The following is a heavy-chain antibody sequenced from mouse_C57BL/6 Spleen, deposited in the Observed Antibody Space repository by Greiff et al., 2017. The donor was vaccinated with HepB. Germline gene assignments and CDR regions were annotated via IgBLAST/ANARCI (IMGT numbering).Heavy chain of an antibody. D-gene: IGHD2-3*01. CDR1: GYTFTSYG. CDR2: IYPRSGNT. V-gene: IGHV1-81*01. CDR3: AHYDGYYKNFDY. J-gene: IGHJ2*01. Sequence: VQLQQSGAELARPGASVKLSCKASGYTFTSYGISWVKQRTGQGLEWIGEIYPRSGNTYYNEKFKGKATLTADKSSSTVYMELRSLTSEDSAVYFCAHYDGYYKNFDYWGQGTTLTVSS.